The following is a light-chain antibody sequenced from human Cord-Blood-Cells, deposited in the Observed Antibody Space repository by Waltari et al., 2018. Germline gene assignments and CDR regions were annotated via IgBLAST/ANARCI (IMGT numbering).Light chain of an antibody. CDR2: EGS. CDR3: CSYAGSSTVV. CDR1: RSDVGSYNL. V-gene: IGLV2-23*01. Sequence: QSALTQPASVSGSPGPSITISCTGTRSDVGSYNLVSWYQQHPGKAPKPMIYEGSKRPSGVSNRFSGSKSGNTASLTISGLQAEDEADYYCCSYAGSSTVVFGGGTKLTVL. J-gene: IGLJ2*01.